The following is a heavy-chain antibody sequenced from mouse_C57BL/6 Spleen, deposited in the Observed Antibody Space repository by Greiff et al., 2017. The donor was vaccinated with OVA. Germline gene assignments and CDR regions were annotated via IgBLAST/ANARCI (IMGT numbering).Heavy chain of an antibody. Sequence: QVQLKESGAELVRPGASVKLSCKASGYTFTDYYINWVKQRPGQGLAWIARIYPGSGNTYYNEKFKGKATFTADTSSNTAYMQLSSLTTEDSAIYYCARGDLAGTSMDYWGQGTSVTVSS. CDR1: GYTFTDYY. CDR3: ARGDLAGTSMDY. V-gene: IGHV1-76*01. CDR2: IYPGSGNT. D-gene: IGHD4-1*01. J-gene: IGHJ4*01.